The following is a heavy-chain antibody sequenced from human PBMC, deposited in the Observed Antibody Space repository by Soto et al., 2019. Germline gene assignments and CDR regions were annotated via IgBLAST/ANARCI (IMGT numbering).Heavy chain of an antibody. CDR3: ARDPPYYYDSSGSPYYYYYGMDV. D-gene: IGHD3-22*01. CDR2: IIPIFGTA. Sequence: SVKVSCKASGGTYSSYAISWVRQAPGQGLEWMGGIIPIFGTANYAQKFQGRVTITADESTSTAYMELSSLRSEDTAVYYCARDPPYYYDSSGSPYYYYYGMDVWGQGTTVTVSS. J-gene: IGHJ6*02. CDR1: GGTYSSYA. V-gene: IGHV1-69*13.